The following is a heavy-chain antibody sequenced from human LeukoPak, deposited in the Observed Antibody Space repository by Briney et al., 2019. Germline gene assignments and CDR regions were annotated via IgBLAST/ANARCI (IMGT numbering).Heavy chain of an antibody. CDR2: ITSSSHYI. V-gene: IGHV3-21*01. CDR1: GFTFSDYG. Sequence: PGGSLRLSCGASGFTFSDYGMLWARQAPGKGLEWVSRITSSSHYIYYADSVKGRFTISRDNAKNSLYLDMSSLRADDTAVYYCARAENSGSGGLDPWGQGTLVTVSS. D-gene: IGHD2-15*01. CDR3: ARAENSGSGGLDP. J-gene: IGHJ5*02.